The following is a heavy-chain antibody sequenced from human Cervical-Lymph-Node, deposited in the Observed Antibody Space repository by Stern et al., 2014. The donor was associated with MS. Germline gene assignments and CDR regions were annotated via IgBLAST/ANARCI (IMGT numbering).Heavy chain of an antibody. J-gene: IGHJ4*02. CDR3: ARGLGTYDSSGYWVFDY. Sequence: VQLVESGGGVVQPGRSLRLSCAASGFTFSSYGMHWVRQAPGKGLEWVAVIWYDGRNKYYADSVKGRFTISRDNSKNTLYLQMNSLRAEDTAVYYCARGLGTYDSSGYWVFDYWGQGTLVTVSS. D-gene: IGHD3-22*01. CDR2: IWYDGRNK. CDR1: GFTFSSYG. V-gene: IGHV3-33*01.